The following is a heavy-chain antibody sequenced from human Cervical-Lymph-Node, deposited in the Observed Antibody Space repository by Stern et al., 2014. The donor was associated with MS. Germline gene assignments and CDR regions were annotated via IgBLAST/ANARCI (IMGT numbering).Heavy chain of an antibody. CDR3: AKAPVVYSAPLDY. Sequence: VQLVESGGGVVQPGRSLRLSCAASGFTFSNSGMRWVRQAPGSGLEWVALISYDGSSRIYADSVKGRFTISRDTSKNTLYLQMNSLRADDTAVYYCAKAPVVYSAPLDYWGQGTLVTVSS. D-gene: IGHD4-23*01. J-gene: IGHJ4*02. CDR1: GFTFSNSG. CDR2: ISYDGSSR. V-gene: IGHV3-30*18.